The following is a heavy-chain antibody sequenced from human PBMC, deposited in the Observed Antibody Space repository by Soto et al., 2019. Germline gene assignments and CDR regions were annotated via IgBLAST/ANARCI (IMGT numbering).Heavy chain of an antibody. CDR2: ISYVGSDK. CDR3: AKARGYDSSGHLDY. Sequence: VGSLRLSCAASGFTFSSYAMHWVRQAPGKGLEWVAVISYVGSDKYYADSVKGRFTISRDNSKNTLYLQMNSLRAEDTAMYYCAKARGYDSSGHLDYWGQGTQVTVSS. J-gene: IGHJ4*02. CDR1: GFTFSSYA. D-gene: IGHD3-22*01. V-gene: IGHV3-30*18.